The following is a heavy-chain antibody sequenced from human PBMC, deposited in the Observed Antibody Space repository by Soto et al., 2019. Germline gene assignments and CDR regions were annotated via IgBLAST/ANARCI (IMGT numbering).Heavy chain of an antibody. Sequence: PGGSLRLSCAASGFTASSNYMSWVRQAPGKGLEWVSVIYSGGSTYYADSVKGRFTISRDNSKNTLYLQMNSLRAEDMAVYFCARDMHDFWSGTFDYWGQGTLVTVSS. CDR2: IYSGGST. CDR3: ARDMHDFWSGTFDY. J-gene: IGHJ4*02. CDR1: GFTASSNY. V-gene: IGHV3-53*01. D-gene: IGHD3-3*01.